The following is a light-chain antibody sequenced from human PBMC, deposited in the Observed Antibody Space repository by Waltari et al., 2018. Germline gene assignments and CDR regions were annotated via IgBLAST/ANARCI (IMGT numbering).Light chain of an antibody. V-gene: IGKV3-20*01. CDR1: QTVRTTY. CDR3: QQYDISPLT. Sequence: EIVLTQSPGTMSLSPGERATLSCRASQTVRTTYLAWYQQKPGQAPTLVIHGASSRATGIPDRFSGSGSGTDFSLTISSLEPEDFAVYYCQQYDISPLTFGGGTKVESK. J-gene: IGKJ4*01. CDR2: GAS.